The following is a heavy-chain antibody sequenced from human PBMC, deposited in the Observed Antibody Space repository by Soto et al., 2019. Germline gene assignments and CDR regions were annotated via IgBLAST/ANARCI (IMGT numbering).Heavy chain of an antibody. CDR2: INAGNGNT. D-gene: IGHD1-26*01. V-gene: IGHV1-3*01. CDR1: GYTFTSYA. CDR3: ARGGSLSGYFDL. J-gene: IGHJ2*01. Sequence: QVQLVQSGAEVKKPGASVKVSCKASGYTFTSYAMHWGRQAPGQSLEWMGWINAGNGNTKYSQKFQGRVTITRDTSASAAYMELSSLRSEDTAVYYCARGGSLSGYFDLWGRGTLVTVSS.